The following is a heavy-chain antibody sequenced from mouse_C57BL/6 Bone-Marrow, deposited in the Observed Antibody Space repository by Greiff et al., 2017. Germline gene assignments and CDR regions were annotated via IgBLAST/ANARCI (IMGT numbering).Heavy chain of an antibody. CDR3: ERIRRDY. Sequence: QVQLQQPGAELVKPGTSVKLSCKASGYTFTSYWMHWVKQRPGQGLEWIGVIDPSDSYTNYNQKFKGKATLTVDTSSSTAYMQLSSLTSEYSAVYYCERIRRDYWGQGTTLTVSS. CDR2: IDPSDSYT. CDR1: GYTFTSYW. J-gene: IGHJ2*01. V-gene: IGHV1-59*01.